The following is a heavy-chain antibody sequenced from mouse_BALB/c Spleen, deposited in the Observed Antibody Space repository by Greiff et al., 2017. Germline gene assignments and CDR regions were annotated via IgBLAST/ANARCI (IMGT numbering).Heavy chain of an antibody. Sequence: QVQLQQPGAELVKPGAPVKLSCKASGYTFTSYWMNWVKQRPGRGLEWIGRIDPSDSETHYNQKFKDKATLTVDKSSSTAYIQLSSLTSEDSAVYYCAREYYGSSSAWFAYWGQGTLVTVSA. CDR2: IDPSDSET. D-gene: IGHD1-1*01. CDR3: AREYYGSSSAWFAY. J-gene: IGHJ3*01. CDR1: GYTFTSYW. V-gene: IGHV1-69*02.